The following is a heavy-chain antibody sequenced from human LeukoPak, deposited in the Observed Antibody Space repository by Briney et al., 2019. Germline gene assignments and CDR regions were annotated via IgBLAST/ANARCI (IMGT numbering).Heavy chain of an antibody. J-gene: IGHJ4*02. CDR1: GFTFSSYA. D-gene: IGHD3-22*01. CDR2: ISSSGSTI. Sequence: GGSLRLSCAASGFTFSSYAMSWVRQAPGKGLEWVSYISSSGSTIYYADSVKGRFTISRDNAKNSLYLQMNSLRAEDTAVYYCARVTYYYDSSGYFDCWGQGTLVTVSS. CDR3: ARVTYYYDSSGYFDC. V-gene: IGHV3-48*04.